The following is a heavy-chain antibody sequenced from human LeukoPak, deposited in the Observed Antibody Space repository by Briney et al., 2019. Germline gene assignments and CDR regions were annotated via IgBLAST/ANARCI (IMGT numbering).Heavy chain of an antibody. CDR2: INPNSGGT. V-gene: IGHV1-2*02. Sequence: GASVKVSCKTSGYTFTGYYIHWVRQAPGQGLEWMGWINPNSGGTNYAQKFQGRVTMTRDTSISTAYMELRSLRSDDTAVYYCARDTPNVLRFLEWSHLPFDYWGQGTLVTVSS. CDR1: GYTFTGYY. J-gene: IGHJ4*02. CDR3: ARDTPNVLRFLEWSHLPFDY. D-gene: IGHD3-3*01.